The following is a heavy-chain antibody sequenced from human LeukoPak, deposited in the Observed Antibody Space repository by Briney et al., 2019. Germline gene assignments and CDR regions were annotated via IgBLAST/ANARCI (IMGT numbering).Heavy chain of an antibody. J-gene: IGHJ4*02. D-gene: IGHD3-3*01. CDR3: ARDVYDFWGGYYD. V-gene: IGHV4-61*02. CDR2: IYTSGST. Sequence: SQTLSLTCTVSGGSISSGAYYYNWIRQPAGKGLEWIGRIYTSGSTNYNPSLKSRLTISVDTSKNQFSLKLSSVTAADTAVYYCARDVYDFWGGYYDCGPGTLVTVSS. CDR1: GGSISSGAYY.